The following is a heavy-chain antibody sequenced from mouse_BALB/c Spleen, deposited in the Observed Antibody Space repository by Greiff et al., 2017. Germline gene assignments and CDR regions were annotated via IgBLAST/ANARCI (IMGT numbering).Heavy chain of an antibody. V-gene: IGHV5-12-2*01. CDR2: ISNGGGST. J-gene: IGHJ4*01. D-gene: IGHD3-2*01. Sequence: EVQVVESGGGLVQPGGSLKLSCAASGFTFSSYTMSWFRQTPEKRLEWVAYISNGGGSTYYPDTVKGRFTISRDNAKNTLYLQMSSLKSEDTAMYYCARRVSDSSGYVAMDYWGQGTSVTVSS. CDR1: GFTFSSYT. CDR3: ARRVSDSSGYVAMDY.